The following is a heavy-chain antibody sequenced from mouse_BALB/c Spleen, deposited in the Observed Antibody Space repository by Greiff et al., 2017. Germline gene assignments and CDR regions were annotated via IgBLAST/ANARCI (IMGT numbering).Heavy chain of an antibody. J-gene: IGHJ1*01. Sequence: QVQLKESGAELMKPGASVKISCKATGYTFSSYWIEWVKQRPGHGLEWIGEILPGSGSTNYNEKFKGKATFTADTSSNTAYMQLSSLTSEDSAVYYCARGDGDWYFDVWGAGTTVTVSS. CDR2: ILPGSGST. D-gene: IGHD3-3*01. V-gene: IGHV1-9*01. CDR3: ARGDGDWYFDV. CDR1: GYTFSSYW.